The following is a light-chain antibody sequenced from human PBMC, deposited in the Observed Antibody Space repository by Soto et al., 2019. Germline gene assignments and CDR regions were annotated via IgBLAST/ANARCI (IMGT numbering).Light chain of an antibody. Sequence: ELVLTQSPGTLSLSPGERTTLSCRASPSVSGSNLAWYQQKPGQAPRLLIYGASSRATGIPDRFSGSGSGTDFTLTISRLEPEDFAVYYCQQFGSSPWTFGQGTKVDIK. J-gene: IGKJ1*01. CDR1: PSVSGSN. CDR3: QQFGSSPWT. V-gene: IGKV3-20*01. CDR2: GAS.